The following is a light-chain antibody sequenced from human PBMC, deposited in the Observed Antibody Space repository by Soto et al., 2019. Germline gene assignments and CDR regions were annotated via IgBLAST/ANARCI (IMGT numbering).Light chain of an antibody. Sequence: DIVLTQTPLSSPVTLGQPASISCRSSQSLVHSEGNTYLSWLQQRPGQPPRLLIYKISDRLSGVTESLSGSVAGTDFTLKLSRVEAEDVGIYYCMHATQLRTFGQGTKVEIK. CDR3: MHATQLRT. CDR2: KIS. V-gene: IGKV2-24*01. CDR1: QSLVHSEGNTY. J-gene: IGKJ1*01.